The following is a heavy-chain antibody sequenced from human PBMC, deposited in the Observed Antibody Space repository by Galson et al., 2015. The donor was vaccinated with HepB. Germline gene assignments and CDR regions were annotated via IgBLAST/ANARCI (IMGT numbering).Heavy chain of an antibody. Sequence: SLRLSCAGSGFTFTSYTMTWVRQAPGEGLEWVSAISSDSNYIYYADSVEGRFTVSRDNSKNSLYLQLSSLRAEDTAIYYCAKGSQAARPYYFDYWGQGILVTVSS. D-gene: IGHD6-6*01. J-gene: IGHJ4*02. V-gene: IGHV3-23*01. CDR2: ISSDSNYI. CDR1: GFTFTSYT. CDR3: AKGSQAARPYYFDY.